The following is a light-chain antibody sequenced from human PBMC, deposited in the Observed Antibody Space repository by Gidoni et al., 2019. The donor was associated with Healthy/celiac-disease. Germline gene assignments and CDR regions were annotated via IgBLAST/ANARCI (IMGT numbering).Light chain of an antibody. Sequence: EIALTQSPATLSLSPGERATLSCSASQSVSSYLAWYQQKPGQAPRLLIYDASNRATGIPARFSGSGSGTDFTLTISSLEPEDFAVYYCQQRSNWPPLTFGGGTKVEIK. J-gene: IGKJ4*01. CDR1: QSVSSY. CDR3: QQRSNWPPLT. V-gene: IGKV3-11*01. CDR2: DAS.